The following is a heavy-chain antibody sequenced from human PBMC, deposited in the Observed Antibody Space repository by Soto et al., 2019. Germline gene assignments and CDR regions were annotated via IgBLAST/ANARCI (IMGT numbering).Heavy chain of an antibody. D-gene: IGHD3-22*01. Sequence: ESGGGLVKPGGSLRLSCAASGFTFSSYSMNWVRQAPGKGLEWVSSISSSSSYIYYADSVKGRFTISRDNAKNSLYLQMNSLRAEDTAVYYCARGNYYYDSSGYYASWGQGTLVTVSS. CDR3: ARGNYYYDSSGYYAS. CDR1: GFTFSSYS. CDR2: ISSSSSYI. J-gene: IGHJ5*02. V-gene: IGHV3-21*01.